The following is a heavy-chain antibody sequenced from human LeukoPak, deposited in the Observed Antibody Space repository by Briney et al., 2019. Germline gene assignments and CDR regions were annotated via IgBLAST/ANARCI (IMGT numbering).Heavy chain of an antibody. J-gene: IGHJ4*02. CDR2: IDSSGGYM. V-gene: IGHV3-21*01. CDR3: AKDWYSFTVVTPFSH. Sequence: PGRSLRLSCVGSGFTFDDYAMNWVRQAPGKGLEWVSSIDSSGGYMFYADSVKGRFIISRDNSKNTLYLQMNSLRAEDTAVYYCAKDWYSFTVVTPFSHWGQGTLVTVSS. CDR1: GFTFDDYA. D-gene: IGHD4-23*01.